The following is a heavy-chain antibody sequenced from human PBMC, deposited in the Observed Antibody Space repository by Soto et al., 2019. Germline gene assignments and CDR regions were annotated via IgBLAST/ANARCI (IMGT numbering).Heavy chain of an antibody. CDR2: ISGTGGST. Sequence: EVQLLESGGGLVQPGGSLRLSCAASGFTFSTYAMSWVRQAPGKGLEWVSAISGTGGSTYYADSVKGRFTISRDNSKNTQYLQMNSLRAENTAVYYCAKNWDTTSSSSSHWGQGTLVTVSS. D-gene: IGHD6-6*01. CDR1: GFTFSTYA. V-gene: IGHV3-23*01. J-gene: IGHJ4*02. CDR3: AKNWDTTSSSSSH.